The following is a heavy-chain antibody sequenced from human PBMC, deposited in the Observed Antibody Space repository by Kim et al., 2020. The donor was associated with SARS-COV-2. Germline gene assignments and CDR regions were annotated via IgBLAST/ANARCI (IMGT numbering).Heavy chain of an antibody. CDR3: ARGWYTNTAFYSSSVGGDY. J-gene: IGHJ4*02. CDR2: ISSSSSYI. V-gene: IGHV3-21*01. CDR1: GFTFSSYS. D-gene: IGHD6-6*01. Sequence: GGSLRLSCAASGFTFSSYSMNWVRQAPGKGLEWVSSISSSSSYIYYADSVKGRFTISRDNAKNSLYLQMNNLRAEDTAVYYCARGWYTNTAFYSSSVGGDYWGQGTLVTVSS.